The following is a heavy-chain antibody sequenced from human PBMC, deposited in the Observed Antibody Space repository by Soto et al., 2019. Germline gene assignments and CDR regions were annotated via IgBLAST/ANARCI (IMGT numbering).Heavy chain of an antibody. D-gene: IGHD3-10*01. V-gene: IGHV1-3*01. J-gene: IGHJ6*02. CDR1: GYTFTSYA. Sequence: ASVKVSCKASGYTFTSYAMHWVRQAPGQRLEWMGWINAGNGNTKYSQKFQGRVTITRDTSASTAYMELSCLRSEDTVVYYCARDRNLLLWFGELLRHYYYGMDVWGQGTTVTVSS. CDR3: ARDRNLLLWFGELLRHYYYGMDV. CDR2: INAGNGNT.